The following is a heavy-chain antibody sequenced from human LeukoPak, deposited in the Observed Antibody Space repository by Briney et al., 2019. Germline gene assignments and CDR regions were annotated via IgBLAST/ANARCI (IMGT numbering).Heavy chain of an antibody. J-gene: IGHJ6*02. D-gene: IGHD3-3*01. CDR3: AKDRSGYFDFWSGYYGTYGMDV. CDR2: ISYDGSNK. Sequence: PGRSLRLSCAASGFTFSSYGMHWVRQAPGKGLEWVAVISYDGSNKYYADSVKGPFTNSRDNSKNTLYMQMNSLRAEDTAVYYCAKDRSGYFDFWSGYYGTYGMDVWGQGTTVTVSS. V-gene: IGHV3-30*18. CDR1: GFTFSSYG.